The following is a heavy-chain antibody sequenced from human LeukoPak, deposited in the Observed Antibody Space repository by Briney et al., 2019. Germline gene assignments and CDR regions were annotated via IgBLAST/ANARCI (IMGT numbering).Heavy chain of an antibody. CDR3: AKERSTISDY. CDR1: GFTFNNYG. V-gene: IGHV3-30*18. Sequence: GGSLRLSCAASGFTFNNYGMHWVRQAPGKGLEWVAVISYDGSKKYYADSVKGRFTISRDNSKNTVHLQMNSLRAEDTAVYYCAKERSTISDYWGQGTLVTVSS. D-gene: IGHD5-24*01. J-gene: IGHJ4*02. CDR2: ISYDGSKK.